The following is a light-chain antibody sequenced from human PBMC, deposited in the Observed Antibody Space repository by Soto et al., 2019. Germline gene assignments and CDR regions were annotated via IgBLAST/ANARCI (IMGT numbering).Light chain of an antibody. Sequence: EIVLTQSPGTLSLSPGETATLSCRASQSVGSQLAWYQQKPGQAPRLLIYEASNRATGIPARFSGSGSGTDVTLTISSLEPEDLALYCCRQRRDLPLTFGGGTQVEIK. CDR1: QSVGSQ. CDR3: RQRRDLPLT. V-gene: IGKV3-11*01. J-gene: IGKJ4*02. CDR2: EAS.